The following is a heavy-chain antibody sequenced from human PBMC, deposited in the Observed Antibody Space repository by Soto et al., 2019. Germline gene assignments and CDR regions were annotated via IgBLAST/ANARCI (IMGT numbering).Heavy chain of an antibody. CDR1: GGSISSGGYY. D-gene: IGHD6-13*01. J-gene: IGHJ6*03. V-gene: IGHV4-31*03. CDR2: IYYSGST. CDR3: ARSPANTAAAGPDRKRHYYYYYMDV. Sequence: SETLSLTCTVSGGSISSGGYYWSWIRQHPGKGLEWIGYIYYSGSTYYNPSLKSRVTISVDTSKNQFSLKLSSVTAADTAVYYCARSPANTAAAGPDRKRHYYYYYMDVWGKGTTVTVSS.